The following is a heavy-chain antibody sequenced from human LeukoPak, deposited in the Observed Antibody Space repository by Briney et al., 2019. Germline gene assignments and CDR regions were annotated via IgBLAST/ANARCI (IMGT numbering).Heavy chain of an antibody. CDR2: ISSSGGST. CDR3: AKDVMITFGPVMAPPFDY. V-gene: IGHV3-23*01. Sequence: GGSLRLSCAVSGFTLSNYAMSWVRQAPGKGLEWVSGISSSGGSTYYPDSVKGRFTISRDNSKNTLFLLMNSPRAEDTAVYYCAKDVMITFGPVMAPPFDYWGQGTLVTVSS. J-gene: IGHJ4*02. CDR1: GFTLSNYA. D-gene: IGHD3-16*01.